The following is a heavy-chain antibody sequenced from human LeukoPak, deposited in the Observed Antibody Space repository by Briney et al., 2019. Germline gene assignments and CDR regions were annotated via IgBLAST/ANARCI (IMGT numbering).Heavy chain of an antibody. CDR2: IYYSGST. J-gene: IGHJ4*02. Sequence: SETLSLTCTVSGGSISSRSDYWGWIRQPPGKGLEWIGYIYYSGSTNYNPSLKSRVTISVDTSKNQFALKLSSVTAADTAVYYCARARIYSSSWYFDYWGQGTLVTVAS. CDR1: GGSISSRSDY. V-gene: IGHV4-61*05. CDR3: ARARIYSSSWYFDY. D-gene: IGHD6-13*01.